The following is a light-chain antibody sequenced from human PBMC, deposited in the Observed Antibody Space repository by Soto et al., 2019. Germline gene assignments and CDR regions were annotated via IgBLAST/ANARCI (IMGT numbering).Light chain of an antibody. CDR2: DAS. CDR3: QQYGTSTMYT. J-gene: IGKJ2*01. V-gene: IGKV3-20*01. CDR1: QSVSSSF. Sequence: EIVLTQSPDTLSLSPGERATLSCRASQSVSSSFLAWYQQKPGQAPRLLIYDASSRATGIPDRFSGSGSGTDFTLTISRLEPGDFAVYYCQQYGTSTMYTFGQGTKLEIK.